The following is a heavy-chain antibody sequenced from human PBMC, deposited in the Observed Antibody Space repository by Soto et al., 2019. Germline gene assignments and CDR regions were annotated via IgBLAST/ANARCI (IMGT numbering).Heavy chain of an antibody. CDR1: GFTFSTYA. V-gene: IGHV3-23*01. CDR3: VTGSSGWARLWDY. J-gene: IGHJ4*02. Sequence: EVQLLESGGGLVQPGGSLRLSCAASGFTFSTYAMSWVRQAPGKGLEWVSAIGSSGTPTYYADSVKGRFTVSRDNSKFTLFLQMNSLRVEDTAVYYCVTGSSGWARLWDYRGQGTLVTVSS. D-gene: IGHD6-19*01. CDR2: IGSSGTPT.